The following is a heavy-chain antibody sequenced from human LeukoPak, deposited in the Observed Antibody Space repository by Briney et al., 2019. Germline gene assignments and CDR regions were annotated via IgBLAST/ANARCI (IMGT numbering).Heavy chain of an antibody. J-gene: IGHJ6*02. D-gene: IGHD1/OR15-1a*01. V-gene: IGHV1-2*02. CDR1: GYTFTDYY. Sequence: ASVKVSCKASGYTFTDYYMHWVRQAPGQGLEWMGWINPNSGGTSFAQKFLGRVTMTRDTSISTAYMELSRRRSDDTAVYYCARFVTATQAYYYYGMDIWGQGTTVTVSS. CDR2: INPNSGGT. CDR3: ARFVTATQAYYYYGMDI.